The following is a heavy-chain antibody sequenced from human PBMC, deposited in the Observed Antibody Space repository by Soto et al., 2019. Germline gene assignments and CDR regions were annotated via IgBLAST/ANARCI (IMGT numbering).Heavy chain of an antibody. CDR3: AREDDNTNYGYFDY. CDR2: ISSSDTTI. J-gene: IGHJ4*02. D-gene: IGHD4-4*01. V-gene: IGHV3-48*01. CDR1: GFTFSIYS. Sequence: GESLKISCAASGFTFSIYSMNWVRQAPGKGLEWVSYISSSDTTIYYADSVKGRFIISRDNAKNSLYLQMNSLRAEDTAVYYCAREDDNTNYGYFDYWGPGTLVTVSS.